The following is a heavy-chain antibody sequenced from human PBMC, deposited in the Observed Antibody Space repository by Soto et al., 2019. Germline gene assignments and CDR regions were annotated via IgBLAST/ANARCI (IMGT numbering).Heavy chain of an antibody. CDR3: AREGRMATFDY. D-gene: IGHD5-12*01. CDR1: GGSVSSGSYF. Sequence: SETLSLTCTVSGGSVSSGSYFWSWIRQPPGKGLEWIGYFYYSGTTKYNPSLKSRVTILEDTSKNQFSLKLNSVTAADTAVYYCAREGRMATFDYWGQGALVTVSS. J-gene: IGHJ4*02. CDR2: FYYSGTT. V-gene: IGHV4-61*01.